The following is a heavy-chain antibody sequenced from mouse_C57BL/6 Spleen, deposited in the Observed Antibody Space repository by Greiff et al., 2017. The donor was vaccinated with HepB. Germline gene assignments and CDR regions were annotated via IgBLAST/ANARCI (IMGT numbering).Heavy chain of an antibody. CDR2: IWRGGST. CDR3: GKRDGSGYFDV. CDR1: GFSLTSYG. V-gene: IGHV2-5*01. J-gene: IGHJ1*03. Sequence: QVQLQQSGPGLVQPSQSLSITCTVSGFSLTSYGVHWVRQSPGKGLAWLGVIWRGGSTDYNAAFMSRLSITKDNSKSQVFFKMNSLQADDTAIYYCGKRDGSGYFDVWGTGTTVTVSS. D-gene: IGHD1-1*01.